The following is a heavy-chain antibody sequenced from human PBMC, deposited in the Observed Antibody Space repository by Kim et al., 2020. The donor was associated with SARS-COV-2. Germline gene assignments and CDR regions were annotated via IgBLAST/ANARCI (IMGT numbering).Heavy chain of an antibody. CDR3: ARDRIATTIWYIVGFDY. D-gene: IGHD2-21*01. Sequence: GGSLRLSCAASGFSFNTYSMHLVRQAPGKGLEWLAVISYDGSNKHYRDSVKGRFTISRDNSKNTLYLQMNSLSPEDTAVYYCARDRIATTIWYIVGFDYWGQGTLVTVSS. V-gene: IGHV3-30*04. J-gene: IGHJ4*02. CDR2: ISYDGSNK. CDR1: GFSFNTYS.